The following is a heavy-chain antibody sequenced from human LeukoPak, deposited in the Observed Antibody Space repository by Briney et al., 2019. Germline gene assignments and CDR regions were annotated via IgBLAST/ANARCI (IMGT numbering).Heavy chain of an antibody. D-gene: IGHD5-18*01. V-gene: IGHV3-7*01. J-gene: IGHJ4*02. CDR1: RFTFSSYW. CDR3: AREGTLLPDY. Sequence: PGGSLRLSCAASRFTFSSYWMSWVRQAPGKGLEWVANIKQDGSEKYYVDSVKGRFTISRDNTKNSLYLQMNSLRAEDTAVYYCAREGTLLPDYWGQGTLVTVSS. CDR2: IKQDGSEK.